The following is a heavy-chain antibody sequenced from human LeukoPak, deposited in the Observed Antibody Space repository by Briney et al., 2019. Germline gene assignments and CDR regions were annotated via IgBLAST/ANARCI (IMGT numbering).Heavy chain of an antibody. Sequence: GASVKVSCKASGYTFTSYGISWVRQAPGQGLEWMGWISAYNGNTNYAQKLQGRVTMTTDTSTSTAYMELRSLRSDDTAVYYCARGVKTIFGVVIPFITGGYMDVWDKGTTVTVSS. D-gene: IGHD3-3*01. CDR2: ISAYNGNT. CDR3: ARGVKTIFGVVIPFITGGYMDV. CDR1: GYTFTSYG. V-gene: IGHV1-18*01. J-gene: IGHJ6*03.